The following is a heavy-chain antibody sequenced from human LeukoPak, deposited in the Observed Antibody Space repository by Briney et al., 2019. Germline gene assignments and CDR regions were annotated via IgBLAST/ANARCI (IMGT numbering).Heavy chain of an antibody. Sequence: RGSLRLSCAASGFTFSSYSMNWVRQAPGKGLEWVSSISSSSSYIYYADSVKGRFTISRDNAKNSLYLQMNSLRAEDTAVYYCARDQLLSINYYYYGMDVWGQGTTVTVSS. CDR3: ARDQLLSINYYYYGMDV. CDR2: ISSSSSYI. J-gene: IGHJ6*02. V-gene: IGHV3-21*01. D-gene: IGHD2-2*01. CDR1: GFTFSSYS.